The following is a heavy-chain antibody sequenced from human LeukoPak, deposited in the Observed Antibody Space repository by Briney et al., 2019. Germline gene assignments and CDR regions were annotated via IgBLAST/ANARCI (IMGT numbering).Heavy chain of an antibody. CDR1: GASISSYY. CDR2: INHSGST. V-gene: IGHV4-34*01. CDR3: ARHHIYYYYYYMDV. Sequence: SETLSLTCTVSGASISSYYWSWIRQPPGKGLEWIGEINHSGSTNYNPSLKSRVTISVDTSKNQFSLKLSSVTAADTAVYYCARHHIYYYYYYMDVWGKGTTVTISS. J-gene: IGHJ6*03. D-gene: IGHD1-14*01.